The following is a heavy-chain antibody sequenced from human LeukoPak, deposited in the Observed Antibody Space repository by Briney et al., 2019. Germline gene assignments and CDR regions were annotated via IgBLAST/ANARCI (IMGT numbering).Heavy chain of an antibody. Sequence: PGGSRRLSCAASGFTFSSYWMTWVRQAPGKGLEWVASIKQDGSEKYCVDSVKGRFTISRDNAKNSLYLLMNSLRAEDTAVYYCAKDPSVYYGDYIIRWGQGTLVIVSS. V-gene: IGHV3-7*03. D-gene: IGHD4-17*01. CDR2: IKQDGSEK. CDR1: GFTFSSYW. J-gene: IGHJ4*02. CDR3: AKDPSVYYGDYIIR.